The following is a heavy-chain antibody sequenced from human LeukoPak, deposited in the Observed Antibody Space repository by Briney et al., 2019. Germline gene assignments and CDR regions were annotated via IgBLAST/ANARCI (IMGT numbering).Heavy chain of an antibody. V-gene: IGHV3-7*01. CDR1: GFTFSSYW. CDR2: IKQDGREK. J-gene: IGHJ2*01. Sequence: GGSLRLSCAASGFTFSSYWMSWVRQAPGKGLEWVANIKQDGREKYYVDSVKGRFTISRDNAKNSLYLQMNSLRAEDTAMYYCAREDICCTGTTDLWGRGTLVTVSS. D-gene: IGHD1-7*01. CDR3: AREDICCTGTTDL.